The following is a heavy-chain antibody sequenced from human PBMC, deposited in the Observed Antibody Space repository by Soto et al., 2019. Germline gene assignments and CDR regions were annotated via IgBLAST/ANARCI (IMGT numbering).Heavy chain of an antibody. J-gene: IGHJ4*02. D-gene: IGHD3-10*01. Sequence: EVQLLESGGRLVLPGGSLRLSCAASGFTFTSSAMNWVRQAPGKGLEWVSGISSSGGLTYYADSVKGRFSIYRDNSKNTLYLQMNSLRAEDTAVYYCAKVGFSFDYWGQGTLVTVSS. V-gene: IGHV3-23*01. CDR2: ISSSGGLT. CDR1: GFTFTSSA. CDR3: AKVGFSFDY.